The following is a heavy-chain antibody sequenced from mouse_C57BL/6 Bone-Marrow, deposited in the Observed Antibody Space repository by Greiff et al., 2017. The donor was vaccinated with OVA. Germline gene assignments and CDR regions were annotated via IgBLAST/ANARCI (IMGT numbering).Heavy chain of an antibody. CDR1: GFTFSDYG. CDR3: ARQLLLRYKGYFDV. CDR2: ISSGSSTI. D-gene: IGHD1-1*01. Sequence: DVMLVESGGGLVKPGGSLKLSCAASGFTFSDYGMHWVRQAPEKGLEWVAYISSGSSTIYYADTVKGRFTISRDNAKNTLFLQMTSLRSEDTAMYYCARQLLLRYKGYFDVWGTGTTVTVSS. V-gene: IGHV5-17*01. J-gene: IGHJ1*03.